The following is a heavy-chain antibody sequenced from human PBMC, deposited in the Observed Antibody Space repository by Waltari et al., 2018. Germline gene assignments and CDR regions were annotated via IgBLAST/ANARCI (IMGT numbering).Heavy chain of an antibody. D-gene: IGHD6-19*01. CDR1: GGSISTTSYY. J-gene: IGHJ4*02. CDR2: VYYSGNT. Sequence: QLQLQESGPGLVTASETLSLTCSVSGGSISTTSYYWAWIRQPPGKVLEWIASVYYSGNTFYSPSLKSRVTISVDTSENQFSLKVTSVTAADTAVYFCASSMAVAGSLDYWGQGTLVTVSS. CDR3: ASSMAVAGSLDY. V-gene: IGHV4-39*01.